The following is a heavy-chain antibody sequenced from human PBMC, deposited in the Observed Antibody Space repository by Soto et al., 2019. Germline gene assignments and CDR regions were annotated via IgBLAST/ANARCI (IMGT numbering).Heavy chain of an antibody. V-gene: IGHV3-53*01. D-gene: IGHD3-16*01. CDR3: SRSWGYLDY. CDR2: IYSDGTT. Sequence: EVQVVESGGGLIQPGGSLRLSCAASGFIVSRNYMSWVRQAPGKGLEWVSIIYSDGTTDYAVSVEGRFTISRDKSKNTLYLQMNSLRAGDTDVYYCSRSWGYLDYWGQGTLVTLSS. CDR1: GFIVSRNY. J-gene: IGHJ4*02.